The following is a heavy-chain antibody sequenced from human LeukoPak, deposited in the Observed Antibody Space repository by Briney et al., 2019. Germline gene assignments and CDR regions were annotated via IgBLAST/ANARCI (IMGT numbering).Heavy chain of an antibody. J-gene: IGHJ4*02. Sequence: GGSLRLSCAASGFTFSSYSMNWVRQAPGKGLEWVSSISSSSSYIYYADSVKGRFTISRDNAKNSLYLQMNSLRAEDTAVYYCARYSSGWPFDYWGQGTLVTVSS. V-gene: IGHV3-21*01. CDR1: GFTFSSYS. CDR2: ISSSSSYI. CDR3: ARYSSGWPFDY. D-gene: IGHD6-19*01.